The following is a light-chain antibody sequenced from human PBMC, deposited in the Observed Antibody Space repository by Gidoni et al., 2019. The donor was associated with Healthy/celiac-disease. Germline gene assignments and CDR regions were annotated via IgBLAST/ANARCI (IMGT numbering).Light chain of an antibody. J-gene: IGKJ3*01. CDR1: QRISSN. V-gene: IGKV3-15*01. Sequence: EIVMTQSPATLAVSPGERATLSRRASQRISSNLAWYQQKPGQAPRLLIYDASTRATSIPARFGGGGSGTEFTLTISSLQSEDFAVYYCQQYNNWPGTFGPGTTVDVK. CDR3: QQYNNWPGT. CDR2: DAS.